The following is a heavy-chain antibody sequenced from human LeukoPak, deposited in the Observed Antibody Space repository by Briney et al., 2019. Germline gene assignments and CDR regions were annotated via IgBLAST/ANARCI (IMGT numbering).Heavy chain of an antibody. J-gene: IGHJ4*02. CDR3: AKDFGVPAAIPVPFDY. D-gene: IGHD2-2*02. CDR2: IDSSSGYI. Sequence: SGGSLRLSCTASAFTFSSYSMTWVRPAPGKGLEWVSSIDSSSGYIYYTDSVKGRFTISRDNAKNSLYLQMNGLRAEDTAVYYCAKDFGVPAAIPVPFDYWGQGTLVTVSS. V-gene: IGHV3-21*01. CDR1: AFTFSSYS.